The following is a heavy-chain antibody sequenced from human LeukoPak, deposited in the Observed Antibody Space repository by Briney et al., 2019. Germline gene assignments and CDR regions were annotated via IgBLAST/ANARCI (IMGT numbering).Heavy chain of an antibody. V-gene: IGHV3-33*08. D-gene: IGHD3-3*01. CDR3: ARGYYDFWSGYEDYFDY. J-gene: IGHJ4*02. Sequence: GGSLRLSCAASGFTFSSYWMSWVRQAPGKGLEWVAVIWYDGSNKYYAGSVKGRFTISRDNSKNTLYLQMNSLRAEDTAVYYCARGYYDFWSGYEDYFDYWGQGTLVTVSS. CDR1: GFTFSSYW. CDR2: IWYDGSNK.